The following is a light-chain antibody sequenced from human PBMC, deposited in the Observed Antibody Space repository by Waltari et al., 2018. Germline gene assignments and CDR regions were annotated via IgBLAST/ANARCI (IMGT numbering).Light chain of an antibody. Sequence: QSALTQPASVSGSPGQSITISCTGTSSDIGYYNLVSWYQQDPGKAPKGIIYEVNKRPSGVSNRFSGSKSGNTASLTISGLQAEDEADYYCCSYIGDSAWVFGGGTKVTVL. CDR2: EVN. CDR1: SSDIGYYNL. V-gene: IGLV2-23*02. J-gene: IGLJ3*02. CDR3: CSYIGDSAWV.